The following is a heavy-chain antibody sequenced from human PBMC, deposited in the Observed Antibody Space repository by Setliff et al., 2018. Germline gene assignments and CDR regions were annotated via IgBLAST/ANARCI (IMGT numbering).Heavy chain of an antibody. D-gene: IGHD2-2*01. Sequence: GGSLRLSCAASGFTFSSYRMHWVRQAPGKGLEWVAVIWDDGGNKYHADSVKGRFTISRDNSKNTLYLQMNSLRAEDTAVYYCTRSTSGAFDYWGQGALVTVSS. J-gene: IGHJ4*02. CDR1: GFTFSSYR. CDR3: TRSTSGAFDY. V-gene: IGHV3-33*08. CDR2: IWDDGGNK.